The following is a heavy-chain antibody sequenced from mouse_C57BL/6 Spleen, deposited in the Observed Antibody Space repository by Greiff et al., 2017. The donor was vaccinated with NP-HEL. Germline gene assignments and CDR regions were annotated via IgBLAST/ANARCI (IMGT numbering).Heavy chain of an antibody. CDR3: TRSGRAWFAY. CDR2: IDPETGGT. D-gene: IGHD3-2*02. CDR1: GYTFTDYE. V-gene: IGHV1-15*01. Sequence: VKLQESGAELVRPGASVTLSCKASGYTFTDYEMHWVKQTPVHGLEWIGAIDPETGGTAYNQKFKGKAILTADKSSSTAYMELRSLTSEDSAVYYCTRSGRAWFAYWGQGTLVTVSA. J-gene: IGHJ3*01.